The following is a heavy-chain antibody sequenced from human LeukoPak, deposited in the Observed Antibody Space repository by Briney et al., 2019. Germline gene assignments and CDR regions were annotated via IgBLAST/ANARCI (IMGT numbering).Heavy chain of an antibody. CDR2: MYYSGST. CDR1: GGSISNSSYY. Sequence: PSETLSLTCTVSGGSISNSSYYWGWIRQPPGKGLEWIRSMYYSGSTYYNPSRKSRATISVDTSKNQFSLKLSSVTAADTAVYYCARHGRMGTINPSYWGQGTLVTVSS. CDR3: ARHGRMGTINPSY. J-gene: IGHJ4*02. D-gene: IGHD5-24*01. V-gene: IGHV4-39*01.